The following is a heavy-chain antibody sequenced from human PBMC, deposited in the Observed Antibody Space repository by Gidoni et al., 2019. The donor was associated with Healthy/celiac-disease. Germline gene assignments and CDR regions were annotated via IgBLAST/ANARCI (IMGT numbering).Heavy chain of an antibody. J-gene: IGHJ6*02. D-gene: IGHD1-26*01. V-gene: IGHV3-33*08. CDR1: VFPFISYG. CDR2: IWYDGSNK. CDR3: ARDTRSDYYYYGMDV. Sequence: VQLVESGGGVVQPGTSLSLSCAASVFPFISYGMSWVRQAPGKGLEWVAVIWYDGSNKYYADSVKGRFTISRDNSKNTLYLQMNSLRAEDTAVYYCARDTRSDYYYYGMDVWGQGTTVTVSS.